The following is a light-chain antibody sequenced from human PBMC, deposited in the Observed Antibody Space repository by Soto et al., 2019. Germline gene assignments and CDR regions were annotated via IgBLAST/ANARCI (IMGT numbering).Light chain of an antibody. CDR2: LNSDGSH. Sequence: QLVLTQSPSASASLGASVKLTCTLSSGHSSYAIAWHQQQPEKGPRYLMKLNSDGSHSKGDGIPDRFSGSISGAERYLTISSLQSEDEADYYCQTWGTGIPYVFGTGTQLTVL. CDR3: QTWGTGIPYV. CDR1: SGHSSYA. V-gene: IGLV4-69*01. J-gene: IGLJ1*01.